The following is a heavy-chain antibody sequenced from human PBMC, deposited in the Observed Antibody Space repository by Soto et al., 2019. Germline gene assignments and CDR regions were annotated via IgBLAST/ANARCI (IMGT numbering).Heavy chain of an antibody. V-gene: IGHV1-69*13. CDR3: ERGRFGEYNYYFDY. J-gene: IGHJ4*02. CDR2: IIPIFGTV. CDR1: GGALSSYA. D-gene: IGHD3-10*01. Sequence: SVKVSCKASGGALSSYAISWVRQAPGQGLEWMGGIIPIFGTVNYAQKFQGRVTITADESTSTAYMELSSLRSEDTAVYYCERGRFGEYNYYFDYCGQGTLVTVSS.